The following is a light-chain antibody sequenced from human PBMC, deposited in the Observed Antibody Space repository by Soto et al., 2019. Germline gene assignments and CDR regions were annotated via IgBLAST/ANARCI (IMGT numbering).Light chain of an antibody. J-gene: IGKJ3*01. CDR1: QSIPSSS. CDR2: GAS. CDR3: QQFHTFT. Sequence: EIVLTQSPGTLSLSPGERATLSCRASQSIPSSSLAWYQQKPGQAPRLLIYGASSRATGIPDRFSGSGSGTDFTLTISRLDPEDFAVYYCQQFHTFTFGPGTEVDLK. V-gene: IGKV3-20*01.